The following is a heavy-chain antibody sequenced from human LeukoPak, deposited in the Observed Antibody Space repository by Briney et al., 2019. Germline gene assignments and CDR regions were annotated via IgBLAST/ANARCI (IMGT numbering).Heavy chain of an antibody. V-gene: IGHV1-18*01. Sequence: ASVKVSCTASGYTFTRYGISWVRQAPGQGLEWMGWISAYNGNTKNAQKLQGRVTMTTDTSTSTAYMELRSLRSDDTAVYYCARDPAVYYGSGSYGYDYWGQGTLVTISS. J-gene: IGHJ4*02. D-gene: IGHD3-10*01. CDR2: ISAYNGNT. CDR1: GYTFTRYG. CDR3: ARDPAVYYGSGSYGYDY.